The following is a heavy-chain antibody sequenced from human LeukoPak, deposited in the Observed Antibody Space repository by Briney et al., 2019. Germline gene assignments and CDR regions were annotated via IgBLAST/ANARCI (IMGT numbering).Heavy chain of an antibody. J-gene: IGHJ6*02. D-gene: IGHD6-19*01. Sequence: SVKVSCKASGFTFTSSAMQWVRQARGQRLEWIGWIVVGSGNTNYAQKFQERVTITRDMSTSTAYMELSSLRSEDTAVYYCAASPWSGWYGYYYGMDVRGQGTTVTVSS. CDR2: IVVGSGNT. CDR1: GFTFTSSA. V-gene: IGHV1-58*02. CDR3: AASPWSGWYGYYYGMDV.